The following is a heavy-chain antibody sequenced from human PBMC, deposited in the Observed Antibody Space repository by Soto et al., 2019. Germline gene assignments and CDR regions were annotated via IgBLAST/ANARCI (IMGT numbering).Heavy chain of an antibody. CDR2: ISAYNGNT. CDR3: ARDRPADYYYYMDV. CDR1: GYTFTSYG. V-gene: IGHV1-18*01. Sequence: ASVKVSCKASGYTFTSYGISWVRQAPGQGLEWMGWISAYNGNTNYAQKLQGRVTMTTDTSTSTAYMELRSLRSDDTAVYYCARDRPADYYYYMDVWGKGTTVTVSS. J-gene: IGHJ6*03.